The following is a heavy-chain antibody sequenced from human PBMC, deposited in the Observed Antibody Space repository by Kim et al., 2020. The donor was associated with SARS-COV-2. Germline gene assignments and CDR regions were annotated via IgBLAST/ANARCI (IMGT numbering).Heavy chain of an antibody. Sequence: SVKVSCKASGGTFSSYAISWVRQAPGQGLEWMGRIIPILGIANYAQKFQGRVTITADKSTSTAYMELSSLRSEDTAVYYCARGGRYCSSTSCYDDYYYGMDVWGQGTTVTVSS. D-gene: IGHD2-2*01. J-gene: IGHJ6*02. CDR2: IIPILGIA. V-gene: IGHV1-69*04. CDR3: ARGGRYCSSTSCYDDYYYGMDV. CDR1: GGTFSSYA.